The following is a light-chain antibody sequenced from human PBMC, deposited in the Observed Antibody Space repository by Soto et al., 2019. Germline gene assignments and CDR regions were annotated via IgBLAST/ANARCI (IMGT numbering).Light chain of an antibody. CDR3: SSWTISSSRV. CDR1: SDDVGGYDY. Sequence: QSALTQPASVSGSPGQSITISCTGTSDDVGGYDYVSWYQQHPGKAPTLMLFHVSNRPSGVSNRFSGSKSGNTASLTISGLQAEDEAHYYCSSWTISSSRVFGTGTKVTVL. CDR2: HVS. V-gene: IGLV2-14*03. J-gene: IGLJ1*01.